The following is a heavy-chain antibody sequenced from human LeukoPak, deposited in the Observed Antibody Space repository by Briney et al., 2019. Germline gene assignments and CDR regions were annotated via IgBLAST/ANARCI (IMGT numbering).Heavy chain of an antibody. CDR2: IRYDGTIK. CDR1: GFMFSGYG. V-gene: IGHV3-30*02. J-gene: IGHJ4*02. D-gene: IGHD2-21*01. Sequence: PGGSLRLSCAASGFMFSGYGMHWVRQAPGKGLEWVAFIRYDGTIKNYADSVQGRFTISRDNSKNTLYLQMNSLRTEDTAVYYCAKGVVIPPTNFDYWGQGTLVTVSS. CDR3: AKGVVIPPTNFDY.